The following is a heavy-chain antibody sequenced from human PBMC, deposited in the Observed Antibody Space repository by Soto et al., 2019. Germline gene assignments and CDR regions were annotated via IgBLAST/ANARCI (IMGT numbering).Heavy chain of an antibody. D-gene: IGHD3-9*01. CDR1: GYTFTGYY. J-gene: IGHJ6*02. CDR2: INPNSGGT. CDR3: ARGGGDILTGGYYYYGMDV. Sequence: ASVKVSCKASGYTFTGYYMHWVRQVPGQGLEWMGWINPNSGGTNYAQKFQGRVTMTRDTSISTAYMELSRLRSDDTAVYYCARGGGDILTGGYYYYGMDVWGQGTTVTVSS. V-gene: IGHV1-2*02.